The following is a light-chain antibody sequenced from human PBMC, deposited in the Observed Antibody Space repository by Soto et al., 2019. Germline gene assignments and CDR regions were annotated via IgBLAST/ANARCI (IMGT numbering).Light chain of an antibody. CDR1: QSISSW. J-gene: IGKJ1*01. V-gene: IGKV1-5*01. CDR3: QQYNSYQWT. CDR2: DAS. Sequence: DIQMTQSPSTLSASVGDRFTMTFRASQSISSWLAWYQQKPGKAPKLLIYDASSLESGVPSRFSGSGSGTEFTLTISSLQPDDFATYYCQQYNSYQWTFGQGTKVDIK.